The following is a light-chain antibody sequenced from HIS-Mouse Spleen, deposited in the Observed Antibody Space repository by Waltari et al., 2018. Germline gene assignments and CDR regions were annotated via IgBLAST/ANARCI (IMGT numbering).Light chain of an antibody. CDR1: QSVSRY. Sequence: VLPQSPATLSLSPGETATLSCRASQSVSRYLAWYQQKPGQAPRLLIYDASNRATGIPARFSGSGSGTDFTLTISSLEPEDFAVYYCQQRSNWPPYTFGQGTKLEIK. CDR3: QQRSNWPPYT. CDR2: DAS. V-gene: IGKV3-11*01. J-gene: IGKJ2*01.